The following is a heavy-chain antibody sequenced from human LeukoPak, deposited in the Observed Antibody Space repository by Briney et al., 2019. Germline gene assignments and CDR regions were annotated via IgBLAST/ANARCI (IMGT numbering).Heavy chain of an antibody. D-gene: IGHD4-11*01. CDR2: ISGSGGST. CDR1: GFTISYYE. Sequence: GGSLRLSCAASGFTISYYEMNWVRQAPGKGLEWVSTISGSGGSTYYADSVKGRFTISKDNSKNTLYLQMNSLRAEDTALYYCAKDRNNYSNFLDSWGQGTLVTVSS. V-gene: IGHV3-23*01. CDR3: AKDRNNYSNFLDS. J-gene: IGHJ4*02.